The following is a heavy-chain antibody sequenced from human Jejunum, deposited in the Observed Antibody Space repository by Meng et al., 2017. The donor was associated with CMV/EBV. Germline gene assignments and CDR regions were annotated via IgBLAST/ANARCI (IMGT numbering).Heavy chain of an antibody. V-gene: IGHV4-31*02. D-gene: IGHD4-11*01. CDR3: ARFAPFTDYSAY. CDR2: IYYSGAT. J-gene: IGHJ4*02. CDR1: GGSLSSYGHY. Sequence: VAGGSLSSYGHYWSWIRHLPGKGLEWIGYIYYSGATYYNPSLKSRVAISIDTSTNQFSLKLSSVAAADTAAYYCARFAPFTDYSAYWGQGTLVTVSS.